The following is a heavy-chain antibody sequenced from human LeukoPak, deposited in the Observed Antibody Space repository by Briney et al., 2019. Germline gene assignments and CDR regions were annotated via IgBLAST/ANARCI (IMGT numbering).Heavy chain of an antibody. J-gene: IGHJ4*02. CDR1: GGSISSYY. CDR2: IYYSGST. V-gene: IGHV4-59*05. Sequence: SETLSLTCTVSGGSISSYYWNWIRQPPGKGLEWIGSIYYSGSTYYNPSLKSRVTISVDTSKNQFSLKLSSVTAADTAVYYCARHGGGQWLDAVDYWGQGTLVTVSS. D-gene: IGHD6-19*01. CDR3: ARHGGGQWLDAVDY.